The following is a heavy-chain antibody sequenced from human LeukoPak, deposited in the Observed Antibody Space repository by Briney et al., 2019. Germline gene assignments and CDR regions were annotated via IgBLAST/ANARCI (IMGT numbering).Heavy chain of an antibody. CDR2: MNPNSGNT. D-gene: IGHD1-26*01. CDR3: ARSSVGARRRIDY. Sequence: ASVKVSCKASGYTFTSYDINWVRQATGQGLEWMGWMNPNSGNTGYAQKFRGRVTMTRSASINTAYMELSSLTSDDTAVYYCARSSVGARRRIDYWGQGTLVTVSS. J-gene: IGHJ4*02. CDR1: GYTFTSYD. V-gene: IGHV1-8*01.